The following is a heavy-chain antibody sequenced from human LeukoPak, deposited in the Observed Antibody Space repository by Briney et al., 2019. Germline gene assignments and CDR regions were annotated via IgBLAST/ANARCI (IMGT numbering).Heavy chain of an antibody. CDR3: ARRKSGYVNYFDY. D-gene: IGHD5-12*01. J-gene: IGHJ4*02. V-gene: IGHV4-38-2*02. CDR1: GYSISSGYY. CDR2: IYHSGST. Sequence: PSVTLSLTCTVSGYSISSGYYWGWIRQPPGKGLEWIGSIYHSGSTYYNPSLKSRVTISVDTSKNQFSLKLSSVTAADTAVYYCARRKSGYVNYFDYWGQGTLVTVSS.